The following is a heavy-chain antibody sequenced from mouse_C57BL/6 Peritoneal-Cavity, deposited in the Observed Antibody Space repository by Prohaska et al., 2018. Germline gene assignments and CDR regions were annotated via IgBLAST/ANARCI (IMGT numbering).Heavy chain of an antibody. CDR1: GIDFSRYW. CDR2: INPDSRTI. J-gene: IGHJ4*01. Sequence: EVKLLQSGGGLVQPGGSMKLSCAASGIDFSRYWMTWVRRPPGKGLEWIGEINPDSRTINYAPSLKDKFIISRDNAKKTLYLQMNKVRSEDTALYYCARLLGDYWGQGTSVTVSS. V-gene: IGHV4-1*01. CDR3: ARLLGDY.